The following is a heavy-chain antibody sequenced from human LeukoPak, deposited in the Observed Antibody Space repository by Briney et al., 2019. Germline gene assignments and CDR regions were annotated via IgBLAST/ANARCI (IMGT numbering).Heavy chain of an antibody. CDR2: IRSKAYGGTT. D-gene: IGHD1-26*01. V-gene: IGHV3-49*03. Sequence: GGSLRLSCAASGFTFSSYAMSWFRQAPGKGLEWVGFIRSKAYGGTTEYAASVKGRFTISRDDSKSIAYLQMNSLKTEDTAVYYCTRDVPLYQPWELRGLYFDYWGQGTLVTVSS. J-gene: IGHJ4*02. CDR1: GFTFSSYA. CDR3: TRDVPLYQPWELRGLYFDY.